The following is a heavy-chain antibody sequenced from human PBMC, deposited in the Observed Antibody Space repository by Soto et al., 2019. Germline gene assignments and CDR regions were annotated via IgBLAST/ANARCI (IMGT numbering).Heavy chain of an antibody. J-gene: IGHJ5*02. D-gene: IGHD3-3*01. CDR3: ASPPIYDFWSGSPFDP. CDR1: GFTFSSYE. Sequence: EVQLVESGGGLVQPGGSLRLSCAASGFTFSSYEMNWVRQAPGKGLEWVSYISSSGSTIYYADSVKGRFTISRDNAKNSLYLQMNRLRAEDTAVYYCASPPIYDFWSGSPFDPWGQGTLVTVSS. V-gene: IGHV3-48*03. CDR2: ISSSGSTI.